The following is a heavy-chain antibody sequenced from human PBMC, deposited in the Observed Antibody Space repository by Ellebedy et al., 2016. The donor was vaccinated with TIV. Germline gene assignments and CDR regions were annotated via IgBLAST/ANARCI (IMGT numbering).Heavy chain of an antibody. CDR1: GYTFTSYY. Sequence: AASVKVSCKASGYTFTSYYMHWVRQAPGQGLEWMGIINPSGGSTSYAQKFQGRVTMTEDTSTDTAYMELSSLRSEDTAVYYCATVAGYSNYEFDYWGQGTLVTVSS. D-gene: IGHD4-11*01. J-gene: IGHJ4*02. CDR3: ATVAGYSNYEFDY. CDR2: INPSGGST. V-gene: IGHV1-46*01.